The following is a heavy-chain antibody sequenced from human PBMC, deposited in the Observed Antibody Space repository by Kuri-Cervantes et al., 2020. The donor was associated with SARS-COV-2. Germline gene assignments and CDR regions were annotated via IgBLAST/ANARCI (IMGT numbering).Heavy chain of an antibody. J-gene: IGHJ4*02. D-gene: IGHD1-26*01. Sequence: GGSLRLSCVASGFTFSSNSMNWVRQAPGKGLEWVSYFSGSGFSIYYADSLKGRFTTSRDNAKNSLYLQMNSLTAEDTAVYYCARGGRYYFDYWGQGSLVTVSS. CDR2: FSGSGFSI. V-gene: IGHV3-48*01. CDR3: ARGGRYYFDY. CDR1: GFTFSSNS.